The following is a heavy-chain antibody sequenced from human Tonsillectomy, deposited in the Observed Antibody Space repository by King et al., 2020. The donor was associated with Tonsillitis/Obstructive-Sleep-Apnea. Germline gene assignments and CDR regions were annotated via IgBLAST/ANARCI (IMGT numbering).Heavy chain of an antibody. CDR2: IKQDGSAK. CDR1: GFTFNSFW. V-gene: IGHV3-7*03. J-gene: IGHJ5*02. D-gene: IGHD1/OR15-1a*01. CDR3: ARGDGTPSGIFFDN. Sequence: VQLVESGGGFVKPGGSLRLSCTASGFTFNSFWMSWLRQAPGKGLEWVANIKQDGSAKFYVDSVKGRFTISRDNVKNSLYLQMNSLRVEDTAVYYCARGDGTPSGIFFDNWGRGTLVTASS.